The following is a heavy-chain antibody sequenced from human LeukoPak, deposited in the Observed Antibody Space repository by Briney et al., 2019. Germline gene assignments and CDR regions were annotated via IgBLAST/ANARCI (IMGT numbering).Heavy chain of an antibody. CDR1: GFTFSSCA. D-gene: IGHD3-9*01. Sequence: GGSLRLSCAASGFTFSSCAMSWVRQAPGKGLEWVSAISGSGGSTYYADSVKGRFTISRDNSKNTLYLQMNSLRAEDTAVYYCARDAPYDILTHDDFDIWGQGTMVTVSS. CDR2: ISGSGGST. CDR3: ARDAPYDILTHDDFDI. V-gene: IGHV3-23*01. J-gene: IGHJ3*02.